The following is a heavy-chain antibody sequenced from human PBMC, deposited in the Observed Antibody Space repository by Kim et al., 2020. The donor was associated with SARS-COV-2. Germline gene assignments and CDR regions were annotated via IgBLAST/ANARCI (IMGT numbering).Heavy chain of an antibody. CDR1: GFTFSSYA. V-gene: IGHV3-33*06. J-gene: IGHJ4*02. CDR2: IWYDGSNK. CDR3: AKDGILDDSSGWGY. D-gene: IGHD3-22*01. Sequence: GGSLRLSCAASGFTFSSYAMHWVRQAPGKGLEWVAVIWYDGSNKYYADSVKGRFTISRDNSKNTLYLQMNSLRAEDTAVYYCAKDGILDDSSGWGYWGQGTLVTVSS.